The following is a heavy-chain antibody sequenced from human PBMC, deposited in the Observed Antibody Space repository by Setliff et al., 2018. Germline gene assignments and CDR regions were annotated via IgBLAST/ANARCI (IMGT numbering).Heavy chain of an antibody. J-gene: IGHJ4*02. CDR1: GFNFKTSS. D-gene: IGHD3-9*01. V-gene: IGHV3-21*05. CDR3: ATSSYYDNAGYRFFDN. Sequence: PGGSLRLSCVGFGFNFKTSSLNWVRQAPGKGLEWLSYVSPRSTFIHVADSVRGRFTVSRDDARGSVLLQMNSLRAEDTGIYYCATSSYYDNAGYRFFDNWGQGTQVTVS. CDR2: VSPRSTFI.